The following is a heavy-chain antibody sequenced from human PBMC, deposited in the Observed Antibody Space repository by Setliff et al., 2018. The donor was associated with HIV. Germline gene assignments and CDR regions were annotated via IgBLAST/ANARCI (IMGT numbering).Heavy chain of an antibody. CDR1: GFTFSSYA. D-gene: IGHD2-2*01. CDR3: ASHFGYCSSTSCEGY. V-gene: IGHV3-30*07. CDR2: ISYDGGST. J-gene: IGHJ4*02. Sequence: GGSLRLSCAASGFTFSSYAMHWVRQAPGKGLEWVAVISYDGGSTNYADSVKGRFTISRDNAKNTLYLQMNGLSAEDTAVYYCASHFGYCSSTSCEGYWGQGALVTVSS.